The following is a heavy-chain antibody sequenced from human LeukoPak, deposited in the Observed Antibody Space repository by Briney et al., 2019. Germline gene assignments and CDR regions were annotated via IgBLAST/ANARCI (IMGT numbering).Heavy chain of an antibody. Sequence: SVTLSLTCTVSIRSICIYYWICIRQPPGKALECIGYIYYSKSAKYNPSLKSRITISVNPSNKHFSLKLSPSTAACTACYYRPGVVKQSLVYNWFDPWGEGTLVTVSP. J-gene: IGHJ5*02. CDR1: IRSICIYY. D-gene: IGHD6-19*01. V-gene: IGHV4-59*01. CDR2: IYYSKSA. CDR3: PGVVKQSLVYNWFDP.